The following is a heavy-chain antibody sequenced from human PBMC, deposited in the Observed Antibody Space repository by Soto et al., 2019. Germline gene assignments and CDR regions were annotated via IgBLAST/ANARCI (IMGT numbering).Heavy chain of an antibody. CDR3: VRGNLGTARGFYYGMDV. Sequence: AAVKVSCKASGCTFSAYNIHWVRQAPGQGLEWLGWINPNTGGTNYAQGFPGRVILTRDTATNTAYMEVTRLISDDTAVYYCVRGNLGTARGFYYGMDVWGQGTTVTVSS. D-gene: IGHD6-6*01. J-gene: IGHJ6*02. CDR2: INPNTGGT. CDR1: GCTFSAYN. V-gene: IGHV1-2*02.